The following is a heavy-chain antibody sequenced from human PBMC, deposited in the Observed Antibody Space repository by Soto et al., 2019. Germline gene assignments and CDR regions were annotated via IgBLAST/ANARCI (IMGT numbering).Heavy chain of an antibody. Sequence: EVHLVESGGGLVQPGGSLRLACAASGFTVRNNYMSWVRQAPGKGLEWVSVVYDDGSTYYAGSVKGRFTISRDNAKNIVSLQMNSLRAEDTAVYYCARGHYGSLPVYFDYWGQGTLVTVSS. CDR3: ARGHYGSLPVYFDY. CDR1: GFTVRNNY. D-gene: IGHD3-10*01. J-gene: IGHJ4*02. CDR2: VYDDGST. V-gene: IGHV3-66*01.